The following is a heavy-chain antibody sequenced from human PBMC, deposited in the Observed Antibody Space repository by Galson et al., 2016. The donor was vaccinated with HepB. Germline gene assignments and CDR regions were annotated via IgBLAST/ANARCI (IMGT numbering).Heavy chain of an antibody. D-gene: IGHD3-3*01. V-gene: IGHV3-21*01. CDR1: GFTFSSYS. CDR3: ARAERLLRFLGWPYYYYGMDV. CDR2: ISSSSSYI. Sequence: SLRLSCAASGFTFSSYSMNWVRQAPGKGLEWVSSISSSSSYIYYADSVKGRFTISRDNAKNSLYLQMNSLRAEDTAVYYCARAERLLRFLGWPYYYYGMDVWGQGTTVTVSS. J-gene: IGHJ6*02.